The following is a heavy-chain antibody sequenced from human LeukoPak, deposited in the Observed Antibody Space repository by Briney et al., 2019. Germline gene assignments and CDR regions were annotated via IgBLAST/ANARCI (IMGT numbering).Heavy chain of an antibody. D-gene: IGHD3-3*01. J-gene: IGHJ3*02. V-gene: IGHV3-66*01. CDR1: GFTVSSNY. CDR2: IYSGGST. CDR3: AKDGRGYYDFWSGYWDAFDI. Sequence: GGSLRLSCAASGFTVSSNYMSWVRQAPGKGLEWVSVIYSGGSTYYADSVKGRFTISRDNSKNTLYLQINSLRAEDTAVYYCAKDGRGYYDFWSGYWDAFDIWGQGTMVTVSS.